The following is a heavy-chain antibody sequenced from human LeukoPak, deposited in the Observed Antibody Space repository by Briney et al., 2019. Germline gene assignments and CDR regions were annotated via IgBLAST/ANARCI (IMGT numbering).Heavy chain of an antibody. V-gene: IGHV3-43*01. CDR2: ISWDGGSK. D-gene: IGHD6-19*01. CDR3: ATSSRYSSGWFAWAFRVTLMGMDV. CDR1: GFTFDDYT. Sequence: GGSLRLLCAASGFTFDDYTMHRVRQAPGKGLEWVSLISWDGGSKYYEASVKGRFTISRDNSKNSLYLQMTSQRTEDTALYYCATSSRYSSGWFAWAFRVTLMGMDVWGKGNTVTVSS. J-gene: IGHJ6*03.